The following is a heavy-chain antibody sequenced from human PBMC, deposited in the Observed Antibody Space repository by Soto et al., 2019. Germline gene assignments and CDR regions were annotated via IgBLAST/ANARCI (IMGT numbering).Heavy chain of an antibody. CDR2: IYHSGST. Sequence: SETLSLTCAVSGGSISSSNWWSWVRQPPGKELEWIGEIYHSGSTNYNPSLKSRVTISVDKSKNQFSLKLSSVTAADTAVYYCARDLVATSLTPKYYYYGMDVWGQGTTVTVSS. J-gene: IGHJ6*02. CDR3: ARDLVATSLTPKYYYYGMDV. V-gene: IGHV4-4*02. CDR1: GGSISSSNW. D-gene: IGHD5-12*01.